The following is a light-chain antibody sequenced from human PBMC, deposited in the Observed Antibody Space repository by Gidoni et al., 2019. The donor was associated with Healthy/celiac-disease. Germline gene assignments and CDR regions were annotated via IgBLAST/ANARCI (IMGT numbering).Light chain of an antibody. CDR2: GAS. CDR3: QQYNNWWT. V-gene: IGKV3-15*01. J-gene: IGKJ1*01. CDR1: QSVSSN. Sequence: EIVMTQPPATLSVSLGERATLSCRASQSVSSNLAWYQQKPGQAPRLLIYGASTRATGIPARFSGSGSGTEFTLTISSLQSEDFAVYYCQQYNNWWTFXHXTKVEIK.